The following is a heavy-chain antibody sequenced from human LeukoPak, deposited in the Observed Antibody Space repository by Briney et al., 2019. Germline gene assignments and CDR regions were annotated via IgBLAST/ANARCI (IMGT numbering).Heavy chain of an antibody. CDR3: ARDGGSDSSGYHY. CDR1: GGSISSGDYY. J-gene: IGHJ4*02. CDR2: IYYSGST. D-gene: IGHD3-22*01. V-gene: IGHV4-30-4*08. Sequence: SETLSLTCTVSGGSISSGDYYWRWIRQPPGTGLEWIGYIYYSGSTYYNPSLKSRVTISVDTSKNQFSLKLSSVTAADTAVYYCARDGGSDSSGYHYWGQGTLVTVSS.